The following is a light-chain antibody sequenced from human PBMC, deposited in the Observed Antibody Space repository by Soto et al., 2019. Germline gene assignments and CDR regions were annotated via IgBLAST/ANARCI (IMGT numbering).Light chain of an antibody. V-gene: IGLV4-60*02. CDR2: REGSGSY. Sequence: QLVLTQSSSASASLGSSVKLTCTLSSGHSTYIIAWHQQQPGKAPRYLMKREGSGSYNKGSVIPDRFSGSSSGADRYLTISSLQFEDEADYYCETWDTNVVVFGGGTKLTVL. CDR1: SGHSTYI. CDR3: ETWDTNVVV. J-gene: IGLJ2*01.